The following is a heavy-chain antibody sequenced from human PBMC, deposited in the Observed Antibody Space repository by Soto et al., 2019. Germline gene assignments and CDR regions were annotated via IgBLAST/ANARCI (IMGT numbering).Heavy chain of an antibody. CDR1: GFTFSSYA. CDR3: ARGGYSSSQRGYYYGMDV. V-gene: IGHV4-34*01. Sequence: VQLLESGGGLVQPGGSLRLSCAASGFTFSSYAMSWVRQAPGKGLEWIGEINHSGSTNYNPSLKSRVTISVDTSKNQFSLKLSSVTAADTAVYYCARGGYSSSQRGYYYGMDVWGQGTTVTVSS. J-gene: IGHJ6*02. D-gene: IGHD6-13*01. CDR2: INHSGST.